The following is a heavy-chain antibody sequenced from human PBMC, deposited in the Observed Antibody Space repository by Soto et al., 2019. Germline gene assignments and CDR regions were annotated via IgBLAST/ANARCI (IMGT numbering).Heavy chain of an antibody. CDR3: ARDYDFWSASPVGEWFDS. V-gene: IGHV1-46*01. CDR1: GYTVTIYY. Sequence: ASVKVSCQASGYTVTIYYMPCVRQAPGQGLEWMGIINPSGGSTSYAQKFQGRVTMTRDTSTSTVYMELSSLRSEDTAVYYCARDYDFWSASPVGEWFDSWGQGTLVTVTS. J-gene: IGHJ5*01. D-gene: IGHD3-3*01. CDR2: INPSGGST.